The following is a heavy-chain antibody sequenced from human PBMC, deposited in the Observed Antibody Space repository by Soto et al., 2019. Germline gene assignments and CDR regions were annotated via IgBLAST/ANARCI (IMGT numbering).Heavy chain of an antibody. CDR1: RFTFSSYW. J-gene: IGHJ6*02. CDR3: ARGIDDNASFGMDV. CDR2: IKQVGSEK. V-gene: IGHV3-7*01. D-gene: IGHD1-1*01. Sequence: EVRLVESGGGLVQPGGSLRLSCAASRFTFSSYWMSWVRQAPGKGLEWVANIKQVGSEKFYVDSVKGRFTISRDNAKNSLYLQMDSLRAEDTAVYYCARGIDDNASFGMDVWGQGTTVTVSS.